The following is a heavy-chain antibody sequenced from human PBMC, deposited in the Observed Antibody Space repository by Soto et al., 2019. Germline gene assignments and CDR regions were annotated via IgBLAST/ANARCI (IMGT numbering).Heavy chain of an antibody. CDR3: AKFGASGSYFQFDN. Sequence: GGSLRLSCAASGFPFINFAMSWVRQSPGKGLEWVSAISGTGSRTWYADSVRGRFTVSRDNSKNTLYLQMNSLRDEDTAVYYCAKFGASGSYFQFDNRDRGTRVTIAS. J-gene: IGHJ4*02. V-gene: IGHV3-23*01. CDR1: GFPFINFA. D-gene: IGHD3-10*01. CDR2: ISGTGSRT.